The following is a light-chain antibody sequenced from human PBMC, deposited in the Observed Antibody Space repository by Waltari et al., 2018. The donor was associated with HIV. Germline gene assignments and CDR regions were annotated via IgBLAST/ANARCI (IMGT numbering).Light chain of an antibody. CDR1: SSNIGSNY. CDR2: RND. V-gene: IGLV1-47*01. Sequence: QSVLTQPPSASGTPGQRVSISCSGSSSNIGSNYVYWYQQLPGTAPKLLMYRNDERPSGVPDRFSDSKSGTSASLALSGLRSEDEADYYCAAWDNSLSAWVFGGGTKLTVL. CDR3: AAWDNSLSAWV. J-gene: IGLJ3*02.